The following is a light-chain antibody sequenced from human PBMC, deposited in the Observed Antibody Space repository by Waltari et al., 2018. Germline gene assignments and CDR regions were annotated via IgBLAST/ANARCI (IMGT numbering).Light chain of an antibody. V-gene: IGLV1-44*01. J-gene: IGLJ3*02. CDR2: TNS. CDR1: GSNIGSNT. Sequence: QSVLTQPPSASGSPGRRVTISCSGSGSNIGSNTVNWYQQFPGAAPKLLMYTNSQRPSGVPARFSGSKSGTSGYLAISGLQSEDEADYYCAAWDDGLNGWVFGGRTKLTVL. CDR3: AAWDDGLNGWV.